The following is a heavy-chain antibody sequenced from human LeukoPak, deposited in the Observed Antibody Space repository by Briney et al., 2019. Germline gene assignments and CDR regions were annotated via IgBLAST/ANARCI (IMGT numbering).Heavy chain of an antibody. D-gene: IGHD6-13*01. J-gene: IGHJ4*02. Sequence: SETLSLTCAVYGGSFSGYYWSWIRQPPGKGLEWIGEINHSGSTNYNPSLKSRVTISVDTSKNQFSLKLSSVTAADTAVYYCARESGLDSSSHIWWGQGTLVTVSS. CDR1: GGSFSGYY. CDR2: INHSGST. V-gene: IGHV4-34*01. CDR3: ARESGLDSSSHIW.